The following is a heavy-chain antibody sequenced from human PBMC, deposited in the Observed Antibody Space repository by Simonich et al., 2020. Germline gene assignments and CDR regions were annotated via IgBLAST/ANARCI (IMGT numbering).Heavy chain of an antibody. CDR2: TNPNAGGT. D-gene: IGHD6-6*01. Sequence: QVQLVQSGAVVKKHGDSVKVSCKAYGYTFTGYSMHWVRQAPVQRLGWMGRTNPNAGGTNKAQKVQGRVTMTRDTSISTAYMALSKLRSDDTAVYYCARYYSSSSVDYWGQGTLVTVSS. J-gene: IGHJ4*02. CDR3: ARYYSSSSVDY. CDR1: GYTFTGYS. V-gene: IGHV1-2*02.